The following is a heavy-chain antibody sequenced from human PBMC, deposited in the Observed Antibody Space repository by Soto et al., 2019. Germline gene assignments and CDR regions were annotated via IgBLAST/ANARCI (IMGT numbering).Heavy chain of an antibody. CDR1: GYTCNFYG. CDR3: ARIGVSSVNESPDFDS. V-gene: IGHV1-18*01. Sequence: QVQLVQSGAEVKKPGASVKVSCKASGYTCNFYGITWVRQAPGQGLEWMGWISGFNGNTNYAADLQGRVTMTTDTATSTAYMELRGLRSDDTAVYYCARIGVSSVNESPDFDSWCQGTLVTVSS. D-gene: IGHD2-8*01. J-gene: IGHJ4*02. CDR2: ISGFNGNT.